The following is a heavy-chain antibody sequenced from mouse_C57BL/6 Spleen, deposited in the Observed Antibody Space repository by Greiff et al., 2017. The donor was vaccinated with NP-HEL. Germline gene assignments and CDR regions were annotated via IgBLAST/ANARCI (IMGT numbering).Heavy chain of an antibody. CDR2: IYPGDGDT. Sequence: VKLMESGPELVKPGASVKISCKASGYAFSSSWMNWVKQRPGKGLEWIGRIYPGDGDTNYNGKFKGKATLTADKSSSTAYMQLSSLTSEDSAVYFCARDFYYGSSLYYFDYWGQGTTLTVSS. CDR3: ARDFYYGSSLYYFDY. J-gene: IGHJ2*01. D-gene: IGHD1-1*01. V-gene: IGHV1-82*01. CDR1: GYAFSSSW.